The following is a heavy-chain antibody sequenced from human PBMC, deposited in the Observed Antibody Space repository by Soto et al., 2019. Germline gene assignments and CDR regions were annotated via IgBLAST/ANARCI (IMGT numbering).Heavy chain of an antibody. V-gene: IGHV3-23*01. CDR2: ISPSGDTT. D-gene: IGHD2-21*02. J-gene: IGHJ4*02. CDR1: GFAFTAYD. CDR3: AFKGTANPFY. Sequence: PWGSLRLSCATSGFAFTAYDFTCFRQAPLKWRDWVSGISPSGDTTYYADSVKGRFTISRDNSKTVLYLQMNSLRAEDTAVYYCAFKGTANPFYWGQGTLVTVSS.